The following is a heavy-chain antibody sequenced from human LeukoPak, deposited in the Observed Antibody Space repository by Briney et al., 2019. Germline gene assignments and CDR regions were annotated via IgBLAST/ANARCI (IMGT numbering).Heavy chain of an antibody. Sequence: SETLSLTCTVSGDSISSGTYYWSWIRQPAGKGLEWIGRIDASGNPNYNPSLRSRLTMSVDTSKNQFSLKLSSVTAADTAVYYCARPSRDGYNLDAFDIWGQGTMVTVSS. CDR3: ARPSRDGYNLDAFDI. J-gene: IGHJ3*02. CDR1: GDSISSGTYY. CDR2: IDASGNP. D-gene: IGHD5-24*01. V-gene: IGHV4-61*02.